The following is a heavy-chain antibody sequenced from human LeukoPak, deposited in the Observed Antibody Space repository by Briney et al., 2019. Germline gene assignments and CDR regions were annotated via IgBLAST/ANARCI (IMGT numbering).Heavy chain of an antibody. CDR2: ISWNSGSI. CDR1: GFTFDDYA. CDR3: AKDMRNYYYGMDV. J-gene: IGHJ6*02. V-gene: IGHV3-9*01. Sequence: GRSLRLSCAASGFTFDDYAMHWVRQAPGKGLEWVSGISWNSGSIGYADSVKGRFTISRDNAKNSLYLQMNSLRAEDTALYYCAKDMRNYYYGMDVWGQGTTVTVPS.